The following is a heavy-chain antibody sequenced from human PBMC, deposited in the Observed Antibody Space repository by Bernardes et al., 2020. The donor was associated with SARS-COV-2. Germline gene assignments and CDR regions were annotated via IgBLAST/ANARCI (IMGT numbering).Heavy chain of an antibody. Sequence: GGSLSLSCAASGFTFSDYVMNWVRQAPGKGLEGCSGIFGRGGGTFYADSVKGRFAISRDNSNNTLYLQMNNLRVEDTALYRCATEDGEWLESWGQGTLVTVSS. J-gene: IGHJ5*01. V-gene: IGHV3-23*01. CDR2: IFGRGGGT. CDR3: ATEDGEWLES. CDR1: GFTFSDYV. D-gene: IGHD4-17*01.